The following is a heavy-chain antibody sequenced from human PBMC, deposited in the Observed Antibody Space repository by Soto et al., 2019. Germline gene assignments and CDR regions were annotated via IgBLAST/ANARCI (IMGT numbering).Heavy chain of an antibody. CDR1: GFTFNNYG. D-gene: IGHD3-22*01. J-gene: IGHJ4*02. CDR3: ARDLYDSSGWYFDY. V-gene: IGHV3-33*01. Sequence: GGSLRLSCAASGFTFNNYGMHWVRQAPGKGLEWVAFIWYDGSNKNYADSVKGRFTISRDNSKNTLYLQMNSLRAEDTAVYYCARDLYDSSGWYFDYWGQGTLVTVSS. CDR2: IWYDGSNK.